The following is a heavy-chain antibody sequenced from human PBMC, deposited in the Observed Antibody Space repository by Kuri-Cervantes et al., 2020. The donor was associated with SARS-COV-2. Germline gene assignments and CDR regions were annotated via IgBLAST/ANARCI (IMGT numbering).Heavy chain of an antibody. CDR2: ISWNSGSI. CDR1: GFTFDDYA. Sequence: LTCAASGFTFDDYAMHWARQAPGKGLEWVSGISWNSGSIGYADSVKGRFTISRDNAKNSLYLQMNSLRAEDTALYYCAKESWYEDSRLGYFDLWGRGTLVTVSS. CDR3: AKESWYEDSRLGYFDL. V-gene: IGHV3-9*01. D-gene: IGHD2-15*01. J-gene: IGHJ2*01.